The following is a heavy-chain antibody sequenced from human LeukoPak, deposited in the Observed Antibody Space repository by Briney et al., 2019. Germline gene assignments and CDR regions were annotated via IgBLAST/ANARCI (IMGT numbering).Heavy chain of an antibody. J-gene: IGHJ5*02. CDR1: GGSISSYY. Sequence: SETLSLTCTVSGGSISSYYWSWIRQPPGKGLEWIGYIYYSGSTNYNPSLKSRVTISVDTSKNQFSLKLSSGTAADTAVYYCARSDALTGYYRWFDPWGQGTLVTVSS. CDR2: IYYSGST. V-gene: IGHV4-59*08. CDR3: ARSDALTGYYRWFDP. D-gene: IGHD3-9*01.